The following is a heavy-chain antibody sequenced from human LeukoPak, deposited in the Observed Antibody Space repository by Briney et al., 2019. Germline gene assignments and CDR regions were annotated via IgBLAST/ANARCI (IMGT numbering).Heavy chain of an antibody. V-gene: IGHV1-18*01. CDR3: ARRGYGGNPASYYYYYMDV. CDR2: ISAYNGNT. Sequence: ASVKVSCKASGYTFTSYGISWVRQAPGQGLEWMGWISAYNGNTNYAQELQGRVTMTTDTSTSTAYMELRSLRSDDTAVYYCARRGYGGNPASYYYYYMDVWGKGTTVTVSS. J-gene: IGHJ6*03. CDR1: GYTFTSYG. D-gene: IGHD4-23*01.